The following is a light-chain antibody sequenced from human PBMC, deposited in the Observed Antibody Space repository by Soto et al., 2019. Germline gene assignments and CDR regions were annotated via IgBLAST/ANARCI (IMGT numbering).Light chain of an antibody. CDR3: AQGLATPFT. V-gene: IGKV2-28*01. CDR2: LGS. Sequence: EIVLTQSPLSLPVTPGEPASISCRSSQNLLHSNGYNYLNWYLQKPWQSPQLLIYLGSHRASGVPDRFSGSGSCTDFTLTINRVEAEDVGLYFCAQGLATPFTFGGGTKVEIK. CDR1: QNLLHSNGYNY. J-gene: IGKJ4*01.